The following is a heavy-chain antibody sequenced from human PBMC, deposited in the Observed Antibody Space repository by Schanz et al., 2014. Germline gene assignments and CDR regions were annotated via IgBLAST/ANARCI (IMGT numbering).Heavy chain of an antibody. CDR1: GGTFSNHG. CDR3: ARDAADFLAGYYLDT. J-gene: IGHJ4*02. Sequence: QLQLVQSGPEVAEPGSSVKASCKTSGGTFSNHGITWVRQAPGQGFEWIGRTIPMINEAKYADNFRGRVSRTADKSASTAYMVLSGLTREDTATYYCARDAADFLAGYYLDTWGQGTLVVVSS. V-gene: IGHV1-69*04. CDR2: TIPMINEA. D-gene: IGHD3-9*01.